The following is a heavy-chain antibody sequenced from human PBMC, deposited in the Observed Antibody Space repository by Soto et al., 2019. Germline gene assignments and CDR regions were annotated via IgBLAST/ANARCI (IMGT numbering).Heavy chain of an antibody. V-gene: IGHV3-7*04. Sequence: GPLRLSCAASGFTFSNYWMSWVRQAPGKGLEWVAKIKQDGSEKYYVGSVKGRFTISRDNAKNSLYLQMNSLRAEDTAVYYCAKDFNYYFDYWGLGTLVTVSS. CDR1: GFTFSNYW. CDR3: AKDFNYYFDY. CDR2: IKQDGSEK. J-gene: IGHJ4*02.